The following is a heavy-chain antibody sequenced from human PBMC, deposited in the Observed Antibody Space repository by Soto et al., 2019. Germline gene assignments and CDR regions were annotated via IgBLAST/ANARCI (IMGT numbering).Heavy chain of an antibody. CDR1: GVPFDSHC. D-gene: IGHD2-2*01. J-gene: IGHJ4*02. V-gene: IGHV3-23*01. CDR3: AKRATYFRATSCYVDF. Sequence: QLLESGGGLAQPGGSLRLSRAAPGVPFDSHCMCWVPPGPGKGVEWGPRVSGGGLNTYDADFARGRVTISRDNFKNTIYLQMNSLRADDTGVYFCAKRATYFRATSCYVDFWGQGTLVTVSS. CDR2: VSGGGLNT.